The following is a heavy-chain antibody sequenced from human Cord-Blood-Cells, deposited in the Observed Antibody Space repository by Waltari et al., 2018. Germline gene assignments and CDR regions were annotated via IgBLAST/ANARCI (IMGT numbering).Heavy chain of an antibody. Sequence: QVQLQQWGAGLLKPSETLSLTCAVYGGSFSGYYWSWIRQPPGKGLEWIGEINHSGSNNNNPHLKSRVTISVDSSKNQFSLKLSSVTAADTAVYYCARGPRGGSGIRTPIEGYFDLWGRGTLVTVSS. CDR2: INHSGSN. V-gene: IGHV4-34*01. CDR1: GGSFSGYY. J-gene: IGHJ2*01. CDR3: ARGPRGGSGIRTPIEGYFDL. D-gene: IGHD3-10*01.